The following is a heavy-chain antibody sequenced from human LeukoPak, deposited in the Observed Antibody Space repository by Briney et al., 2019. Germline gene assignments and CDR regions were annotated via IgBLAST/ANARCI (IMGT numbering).Heavy chain of an antibody. V-gene: IGHV4-34*01. CDR2: INHSGSS. CDR1: GGSFSGYY. J-gene: IGHJ4*02. CDR3: ARGGSKKRGGYYGY. D-gene: IGHD3-10*01. Sequence: SETLSLTCAVYGGSFSGYYWSWIRQPPGKGLEWIGEINHSGSSNYNPSLKSRVTISVDTSKNQFSLKLSSVTAADTAVYYCARGGSKKRGGYYGYWGQGTLVTVSS.